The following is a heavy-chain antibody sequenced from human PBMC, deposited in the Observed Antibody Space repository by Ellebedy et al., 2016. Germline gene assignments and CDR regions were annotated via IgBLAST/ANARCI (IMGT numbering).Heavy chain of an antibody. Sequence: GGSLRLXXAASGFTFSSYTMNWVRQAPGKGLEWVANINQHGSEKYYVDSVKGRFTISRDNAKNSLYLQMDSLRAEDTAVYYCARDLVTMALRFYYFGMDVWGQGTTVTVSS. D-gene: IGHD3-10*01. J-gene: IGHJ6*02. CDR3: ARDLVTMALRFYYFGMDV. CDR1: GFTFSSYT. CDR2: INQHGSEK. V-gene: IGHV3-7*01.